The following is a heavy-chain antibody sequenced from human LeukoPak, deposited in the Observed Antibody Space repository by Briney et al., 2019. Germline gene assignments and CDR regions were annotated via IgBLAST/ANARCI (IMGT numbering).Heavy chain of an antibody. J-gene: IGHJ4*02. CDR2: ISYDGSHK. CDR3: AKDASDSSGRYYFDY. V-gene: IGHV3-30*18. D-gene: IGHD6-19*01. CDR1: GFTFSSYG. Sequence: GRSLRLSCAASGFTFSSYGMHWVRQAPGKGLEWVAVISYDGSHKYYADSVKGRLIISRDNSKNTLYLQMNSLRAEDTAVYYCAKDASDSSGRYYFDYWGQGTQVTVSS.